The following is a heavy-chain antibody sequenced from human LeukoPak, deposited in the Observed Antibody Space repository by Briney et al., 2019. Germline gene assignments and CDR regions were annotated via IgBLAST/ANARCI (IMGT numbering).Heavy chain of an antibody. Sequence: SVKLSCKASGGTFSSYAISWVRQAPGQGLEWMGGIIPIVGTANYAQKFQGRVTITADESTSTAYMELSSLRSEDTAVYYCARVGGHTYYYDSSGYYFDYWGQGTLVTVSS. CDR3: ARVGGHTYYYDSSGYYFDY. J-gene: IGHJ4*02. CDR1: GGTFSSYA. CDR2: IIPIVGTA. D-gene: IGHD3-22*01. V-gene: IGHV1-69*01.